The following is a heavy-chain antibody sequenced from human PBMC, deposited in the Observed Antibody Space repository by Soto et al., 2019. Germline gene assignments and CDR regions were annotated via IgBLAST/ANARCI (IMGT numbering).Heavy chain of an antibody. D-gene: IGHD2-2*01. CDR2: IIPIFGIA. CDR3: AREDRDRETGLVPAAIDGIDV. CDR1: GGTFSRYS. J-gene: IGHJ6*02. V-gene: IGHV1-69*08. Sequence: QVQLVQSGAEVKKPGSSVKVSCKASGGTFSRYSITWVRQAPGHGLEWIGRIIPIFGIASYAQKFQGRVTLTADESTDTVHMELSSLRSDDTAVYYCAREDRDRETGLVPAAIDGIDVWGQGTTVTVSS.